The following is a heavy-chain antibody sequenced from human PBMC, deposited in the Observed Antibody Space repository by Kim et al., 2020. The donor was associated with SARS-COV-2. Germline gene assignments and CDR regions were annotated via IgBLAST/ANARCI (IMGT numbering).Heavy chain of an antibody. Sequence: AQKLQGRVTMTTDTSASTAYMELRSLRSDDTAVYYCARVDILTANWFDPWGQGTLVTVSS. J-gene: IGHJ5*02. V-gene: IGHV1-18*01. CDR3: ARVDILTANWFDP. D-gene: IGHD3-9*01.